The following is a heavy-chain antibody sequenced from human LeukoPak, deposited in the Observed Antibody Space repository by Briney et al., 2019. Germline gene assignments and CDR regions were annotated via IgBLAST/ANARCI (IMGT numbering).Heavy chain of an antibody. J-gene: IGHJ6*02. CDR1: GGSFSGYY. V-gene: IGHV4-34*01. CDR3: ARGHVGSYVYYYYYGMDV. CDR2: INHSGST. Sequence: PSETPSLTCAVYGGSFSGYYWSWIRQPPGKGLEWIGEINHSGSTNYNPSLKSRVTISVDTPKNQFSLKLSAVIAADTAVYYCARGHVGSYVYYYYYGMDVWGQGTMVTVSS. D-gene: IGHD2-15*01.